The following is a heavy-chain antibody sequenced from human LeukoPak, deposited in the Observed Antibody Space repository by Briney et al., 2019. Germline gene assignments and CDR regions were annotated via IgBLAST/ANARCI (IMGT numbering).Heavy chain of an antibody. CDR3: AKDTGYTSSLGH. J-gene: IGHJ4*02. CDR2: MNSDGSSR. D-gene: IGHD6-13*01. V-gene: IGHV3-74*01. CDR1: GFPFSIYW. Sequence: GGSLRLSCAASGFPFSIYWMYWVRQAPGKGPVWVSRMNSDGSSRSYADSVKGRFTISRDNAKNTLYLQMNSLRVEDTAVYYCAKDTGYTSSLGHWGQGTLVTVSS.